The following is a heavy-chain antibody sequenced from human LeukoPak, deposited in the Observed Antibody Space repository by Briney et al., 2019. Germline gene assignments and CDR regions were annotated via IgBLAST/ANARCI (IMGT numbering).Heavy chain of an antibody. V-gene: IGHV1-2*06. J-gene: IGHJ4*02. CDR2: INPNSGGT. CDR1: GYTFTGYY. CDR3: ARGEDDFWSGYYLFDY. Sequence: ASVKVSCKASGYTFTGYYMHWVRQAPGQGLEWMGRINPNSGGTNHAQKFQGRVTMTRDTSISTAYMELSRLRSDDTAVYYCARGEDDFWSGYYLFDYWGQGTLVTVSS. D-gene: IGHD3-3*01.